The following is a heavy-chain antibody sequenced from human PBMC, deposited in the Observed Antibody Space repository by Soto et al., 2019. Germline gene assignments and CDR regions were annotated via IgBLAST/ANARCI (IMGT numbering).Heavy chain of an antibody. Sequence: QITLKESGPSPVKPTQTLTVTCTFSGFSLSNSGVGVAWIRQPPGKALEWLALIYGDNDKRYSPSLKTSLTTTKYTSKTQVVHTMTNMDPVDTATYYCAHCTLHDYGDYDPGTSHVFDSWGQGTLVTVSS. V-gene: IGHV2-5*02. CDR3: AHCTLHDYGDYDPGTSHVFDS. D-gene: IGHD4-17*01. J-gene: IGHJ4*02. CDR2: IYGDNDK. CDR1: GFSLSNSGVG.